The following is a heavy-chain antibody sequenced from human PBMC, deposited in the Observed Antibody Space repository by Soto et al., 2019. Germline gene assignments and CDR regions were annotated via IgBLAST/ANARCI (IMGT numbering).Heavy chain of an antibody. J-gene: IGHJ4*02. Sequence: EVHLVESGGGLVKPGGSLRLSCAASGFTFSNAWMNWVRQAPGKGLEWVGRIKSKTDGGTTDYAAPVKGRFTISRDDSKNTLYLQMNSLKTEDTAVYYCTTDGKTYYYDSSGYYPFDYWGQGTLVTVSS. CDR2: IKSKTDGGTT. V-gene: IGHV3-15*07. D-gene: IGHD3-22*01. CDR1: GFTFSNAW. CDR3: TTDGKTYYYDSSGYYPFDY.